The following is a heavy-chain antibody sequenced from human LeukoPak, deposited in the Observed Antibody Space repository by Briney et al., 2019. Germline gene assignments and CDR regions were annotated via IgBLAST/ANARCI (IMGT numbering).Heavy chain of an antibody. CDR3: ARQGDDYGAMDY. Sequence: SETLSLTCAVSGYSISTAYYWGWIRPPPGKGLEWIGTIYHTGTTSYNSSLESRVTMSVDTSKNQFSLKLSSVTAADAAIYYCARQGDDYGAMDYWGQGTLVSVSS. CDR1: GYSISTAYY. J-gene: IGHJ4*02. D-gene: IGHD4/OR15-4a*01. V-gene: IGHV4-38-2*01. CDR2: IYHTGTT.